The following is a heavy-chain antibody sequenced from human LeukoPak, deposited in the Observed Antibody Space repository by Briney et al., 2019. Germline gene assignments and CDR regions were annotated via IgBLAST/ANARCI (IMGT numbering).Heavy chain of an antibody. D-gene: IGHD3-10*01. J-gene: IGHJ6*03. Sequence: PGGSLRLSCTASGFTFNNYAMNWVRQAPGKGLEWVSSINNSSSYIFYADSVKGRFTISRDNAKNSLYLQMNGLRADDAAVYYCAKGVGGSANYYYMDVWGKGTTVTVSS. CDR2: INNSSSYI. CDR3: AKGVGGSANYYYMDV. V-gene: IGHV3-21*01. CDR1: GFTFNNYA.